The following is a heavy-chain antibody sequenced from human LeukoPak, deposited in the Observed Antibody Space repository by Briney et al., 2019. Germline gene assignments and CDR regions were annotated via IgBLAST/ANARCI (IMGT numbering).Heavy chain of an antibody. V-gene: IGHV4-31*03. CDR3: ARDRDGPTGYSYGVDY. J-gene: IGHJ4*02. CDR2: IYYSGSA. CDR1: GGSISSGGYY. Sequence: SQTLSLTCTVSGGSISSGGYYWSWIRQHPGKGLEWIGYIYYSGSAYYNPSLKNRVTISVDTSKNQFSLKLSSVTAADTAVYYCARDRDGPTGYSYGVDYWGQGTLVTVSS. D-gene: IGHD5-18*01.